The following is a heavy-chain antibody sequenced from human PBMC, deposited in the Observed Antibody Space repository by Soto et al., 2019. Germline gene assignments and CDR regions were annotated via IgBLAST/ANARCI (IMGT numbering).Heavy chain of an antibody. V-gene: IGHV3-30*18. Sequence: GGSLRLSCAASGFTFSSYGMHWVRQAPGKGLEWVAVISYDGSNKYYADSVKGRFTISRDNSKNTLYLQMNSLRAEDTAVYYCAKNAPGASSWAEYYFDYWGQGTLVTVSS. J-gene: IGHJ4*02. CDR3: AKNAPGASSWAEYYFDY. CDR1: GFTFSSYG. D-gene: IGHD6-13*01. CDR2: ISYDGSNK.